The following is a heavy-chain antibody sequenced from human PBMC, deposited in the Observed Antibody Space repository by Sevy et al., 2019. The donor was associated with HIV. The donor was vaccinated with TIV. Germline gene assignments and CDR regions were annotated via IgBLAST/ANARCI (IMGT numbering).Heavy chain of an antibody. CDR3: ARVGFNWNDVDY. Sequence: SETLSLTCTVSGGSINIYYWSWIRQPPGKGLEWIGNIYYSGSTNYNPSLKSRLTMSVDTSKNQFSLKLSYVTAADTAVYYCARVGFNWNDVDYWGQGSLVTVSS. CDR2: IYYSGST. V-gene: IGHV4-59*01. J-gene: IGHJ4*02. CDR1: GGSINIYY. D-gene: IGHD1-20*01.